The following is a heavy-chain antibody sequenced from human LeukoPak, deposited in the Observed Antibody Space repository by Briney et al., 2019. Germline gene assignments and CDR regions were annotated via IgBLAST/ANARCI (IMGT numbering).Heavy chain of an antibody. CDR1: GDSISSSNW. CDR2: IYHSGST. D-gene: IGHD4-17*01. V-gene: IGHV4-4*02. J-gene: IGHJ6*02. CDR3: ARDSGLRSGMDV. Sequence: SETLSLTCAVSGDSISSSNWWSWVRQPPGKGLEWIGEIYHSGSTDYNPSLKRRVSISVDKSKNQFSLKLYSVTAADTAVYYCARDSGLRSGMDVWGQGTTATVSS.